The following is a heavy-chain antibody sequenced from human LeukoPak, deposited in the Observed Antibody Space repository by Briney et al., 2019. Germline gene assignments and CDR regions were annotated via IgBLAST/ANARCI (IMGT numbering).Heavy chain of an antibody. CDR1: GFTFSSYA. Sequence: GGSLRLSCAASGFTFSSYAMSWVRQVPGKGLEWVSTISGSGGSTYYADSVKGRFTISRDNSKNTLYLQMNSLRAEDTALYYCAKDIGTNSYGNFEYWGQGTLVTVSS. CDR3: AKDIGTNSYGNFEY. CDR2: ISGSGGST. V-gene: IGHV3-23*01. J-gene: IGHJ4*02. D-gene: IGHD2-8*01.